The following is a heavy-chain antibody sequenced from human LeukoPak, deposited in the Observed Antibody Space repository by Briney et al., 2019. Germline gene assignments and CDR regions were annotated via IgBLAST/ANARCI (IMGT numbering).Heavy chain of an antibody. J-gene: IGHJ4*02. Sequence: SVKVSCKASGGTFSSYAISWVRQAPGQGLEWMGRIIPILGIANYAQKFQGRVTITADKSTSTAYMELSSLRSEDTAVYYCARGSIVVALAAIRYWGQGTLVTVSS. CDR2: IIPILGIA. D-gene: IGHD2-2*01. CDR1: GGTFSSYA. V-gene: IGHV1-69*04. CDR3: ARGSIVVALAAIRY.